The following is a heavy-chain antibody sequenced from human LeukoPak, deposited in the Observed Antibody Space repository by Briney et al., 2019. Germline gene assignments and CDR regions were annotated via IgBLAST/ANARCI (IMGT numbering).Heavy chain of an antibody. J-gene: IGHJ4*02. Sequence: GGSLRLSCAASGFPFSVSWMHWFRQVPGKGLMWVSRIATDETTTYADSVRGRFSISRDNAKNTVYLQMNSLRVEDTAVYYCAKDWFATTDYWGQGILVTVSS. CDR2: IATDETT. CDR3: AKDWFATTDY. CDR1: GFPFSVSW. V-gene: IGHV3-74*01. D-gene: IGHD1/OR15-1a*01.